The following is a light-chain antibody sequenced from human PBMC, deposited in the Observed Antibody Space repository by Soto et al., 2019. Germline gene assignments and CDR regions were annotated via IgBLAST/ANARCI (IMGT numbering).Light chain of an antibody. V-gene: IGLV2-14*01. J-gene: IGLJ2*01. CDR2: DVS. CDR1: SSDVGGYNY. Sequence: QSALTQPASVSGSPGQSITIFCTGTSSDVGGYNYVSWYQQHPGKAPKLMIYDVSNRPSGVSNRFSGSKSGNTASLTISGLQAEDEADYYCSSYTSSSTLVFGVGTKVTVL. CDR3: SSYTSSSTLV.